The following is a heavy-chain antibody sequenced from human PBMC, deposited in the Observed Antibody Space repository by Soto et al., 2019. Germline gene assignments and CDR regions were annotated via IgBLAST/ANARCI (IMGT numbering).Heavy chain of an antibody. D-gene: IGHD2-15*01. V-gene: IGHV3-48*01. CDR1: GFTFSSYS. Sequence: GGSLRLSCAASGFTFSSYSMNWVRQAPGKGLEWVSYISSSSSTIYYADSVKGRFTISRDNAKNSLYLQMNSLRAEDTAVYYCARDLGGYCSGGSCYDWYFDLWGRGTLVTVSS. J-gene: IGHJ2*01. CDR3: ARDLGGYCSGGSCYDWYFDL. CDR2: ISSSSSTI.